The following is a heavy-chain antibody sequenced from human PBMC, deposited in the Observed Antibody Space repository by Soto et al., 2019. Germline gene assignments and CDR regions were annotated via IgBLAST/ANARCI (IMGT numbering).Heavy chain of an antibody. V-gene: IGHV4-59*01. J-gene: IGHJ5*02. D-gene: IGHD2-2*01. CDR3: ARAGKQYHAWFDP. Sequence: SETLSLTCTVSGGSISSYYWSWIRQPPGKGLEWIGYIYYSGSTNYNPSLKSRVTISVDTSKNQFSLKLSSVTAADTAVYYCARAGKQYHAWFDPWGQGTLVTVSS. CDR1: GGSISSYY. CDR2: IYYSGST.